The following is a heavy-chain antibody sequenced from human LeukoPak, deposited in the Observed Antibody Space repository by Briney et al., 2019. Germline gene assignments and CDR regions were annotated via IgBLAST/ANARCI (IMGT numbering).Heavy chain of an antibody. V-gene: IGHV3-30*19. D-gene: IGHD5-18*01. J-gene: IGHJ4*02. CDR3: ARGSLSKIQLWFRLDY. Sequence: GRSLRLSCAASGFTFSSYGMHWVRQAPGRGLEWVAVISYDGSNKYYADSVKGRFTISRDNSKNTLYLQMNSLRAEDTAVYYCARGSLSKIQLWFRLDYWGQGTLVTVSS. CDR2: ISYDGSNK. CDR1: GFTFSSYG.